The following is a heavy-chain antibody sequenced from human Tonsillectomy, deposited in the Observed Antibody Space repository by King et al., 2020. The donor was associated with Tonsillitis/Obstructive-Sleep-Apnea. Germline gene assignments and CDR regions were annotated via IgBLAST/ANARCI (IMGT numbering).Heavy chain of an antibody. CDR1: GFTFSDYA. J-gene: IGHJ4*02. V-gene: IGHV3-23*04. Sequence: VQLVESGGGLVQPGGSLRLSCAVSGFTFSDYAMSWVRQAPGKGLEWVSGASNSGGTSHYADAVKGRFTIPRDNSKNTLYLQLNSLRAEDTAVYYCGKSEGGIAVAGSFDSWGQGTLVTVS. D-gene: IGHD6-19*01. CDR3: GKSEGGIAVAGSFDS. CDR2: ASNSGGTS.